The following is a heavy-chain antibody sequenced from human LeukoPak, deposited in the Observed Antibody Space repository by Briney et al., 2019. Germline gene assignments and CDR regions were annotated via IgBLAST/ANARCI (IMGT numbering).Heavy chain of an antibody. V-gene: IGHV3-74*01. CDR3: ARDMTGPVDY. CDR1: GFTFSNYW. Sequence: GGSLRLSCAASGFTFSNYWMHWVRQSPGKGLVWVSRINPDGSYTSYADSVKGRFTISRDNAKNTLYLQMNSLRAEDTAAYYCARDMTGPVDYWGQGTLITVSS. D-gene: IGHD3-9*01. J-gene: IGHJ4*02. CDR2: INPDGSYT.